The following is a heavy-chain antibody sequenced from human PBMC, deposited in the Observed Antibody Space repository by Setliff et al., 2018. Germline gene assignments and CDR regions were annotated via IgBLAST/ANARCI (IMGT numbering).Heavy chain of an antibody. CDR2: VSVSGDAT. CDR1: GLTFNSYA. CDR3: AKDPNGDYVGAFDS. Sequence: PGGSLRLSCAASGLTFNSYAMSWVRQAPGKGLEWVSTVSVSGDATSYADSVKGRFTVSRDNSKSTFYLQMTSLRAEDTAVYYCAKDPNGDYVGAFDSWSQGVLVTVSS. D-gene: IGHD4-17*01. V-gene: IGHV3-23*01. J-gene: IGHJ5*01.